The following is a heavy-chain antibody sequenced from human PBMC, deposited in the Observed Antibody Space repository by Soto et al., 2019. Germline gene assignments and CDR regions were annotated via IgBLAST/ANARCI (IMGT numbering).Heavy chain of an antibody. J-gene: IGHJ5*02. CDR2: IYYSGST. CDR3: ARTEGDYGSGNGWFDP. V-gene: IGHV4-59*01. D-gene: IGHD3-10*01. CDR1: GGSISSYY. Sequence: PSETLSLTCTVSGGSISSYYWSWIRQPPGKGLEWIGYIYYSGSTNYNPSLKSRVTISVDTSKNQFSLKLSSVTAADTAVYYCARTEGDYGSGNGWFDPWGQGTLVTVSS.